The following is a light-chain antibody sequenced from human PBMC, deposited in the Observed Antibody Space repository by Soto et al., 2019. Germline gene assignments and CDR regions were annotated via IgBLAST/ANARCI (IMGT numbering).Light chain of an antibody. J-gene: IGLJ2*01. CDR3: QSYDSSLSGHVV. CDR2: GNS. CDR1: SSNIGAGYD. V-gene: IGLV1-40*01. Sequence: QSVLTQPPSVSGAPGQRVTISCTGSSSNIGAGYDVHWYQQLPGTAPKLLIYGNSNRPSGVPDRFSGSKSGTSASLAITGLQAEYEADYYCQSYDSSLSGHVVFGGGTKLTVL.